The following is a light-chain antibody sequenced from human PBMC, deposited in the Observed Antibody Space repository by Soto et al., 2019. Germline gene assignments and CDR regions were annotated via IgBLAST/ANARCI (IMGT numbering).Light chain of an antibody. CDR3: SSYTSSSTYV. CDR1: SSDVGSYNR. Sequence: SELSQPPSVSGSRGQSVTITCTGTSSDVGSYNRVSWYQQPPGTAPKVMIYDVSNRPSGVPDRFSGSKSGNTASLTISGLQAEDESDYYCSSYTSSSTYVFGTGTKVTVL. V-gene: IGLV2-18*02. J-gene: IGLJ1*01. CDR2: DVS.